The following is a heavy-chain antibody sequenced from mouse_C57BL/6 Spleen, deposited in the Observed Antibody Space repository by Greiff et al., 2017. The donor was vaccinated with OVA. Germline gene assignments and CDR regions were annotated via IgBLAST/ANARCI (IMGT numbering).Heavy chain of an antibody. J-gene: IGHJ4*01. CDR3: GTAQADAMDY. Sequence: QVQLKESGAELVKPGASVKLSCKASGYAFSSYWMNWVQQRPGKGLEWIGQIYPGGGATNYKGTFKGRATLTADKSSSTAYMQLSSLTSEDAAVYFGGTAQADAMDYWGQGTSVTVSS. V-gene: IGHV1-80*01. CDR2: IYPGGGAT. CDR1: GYAFSSYW. D-gene: IGHD3-2*02.